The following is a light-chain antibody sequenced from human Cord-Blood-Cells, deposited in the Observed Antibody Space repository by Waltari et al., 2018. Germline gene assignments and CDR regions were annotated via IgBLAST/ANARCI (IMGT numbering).Light chain of an antibody. J-gene: IGKJ2*01. CDR2: AAS. CDR1: QSISSY. V-gene: IGKV1-39*01. CDR3: QQSYSTPRT. Sequence: LSASVGDRVTITCRASQSISSYLNWYQQKPGKAPKLLIYAASSLQSGVPSRFSGSGSGTDFTLTISSLQPEDFATYYCQQSYSTPRTFGQGTKLEIK.